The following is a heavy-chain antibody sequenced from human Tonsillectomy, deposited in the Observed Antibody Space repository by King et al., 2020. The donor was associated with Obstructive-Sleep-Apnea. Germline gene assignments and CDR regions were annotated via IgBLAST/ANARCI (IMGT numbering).Heavy chain of an antibody. CDR1: GFTFSSYG. CDR3: AKDLDSGSRGGMDV. V-gene: IGHV3-30*18. J-gene: IGHJ6*02. Sequence: VQLVESGGGVVQPGRSLRLSCAASGFTFSSYGMHWVRQAPGKGLEWVAVISYDGSNKYYADSVKGRFTISRDNSKNTLYLQMNSLRAEDTAVYYCAKDLDSGSRGGMDVWGQGTTVTVSS. CDR2: ISYDGSNK. D-gene: IGHD1-26*01.